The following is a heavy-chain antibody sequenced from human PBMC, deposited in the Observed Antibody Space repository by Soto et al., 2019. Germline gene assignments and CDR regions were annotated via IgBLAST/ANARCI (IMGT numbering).Heavy chain of an antibody. CDR3: AKDPGYCSGGSCYSLMDV. Sequence: GGSLRLSCAASGFTFDDYAIHWVRQAPGKGLEWVSGISWNNGSIGYADSVKGRFTISRDNAKNSLYLQMNSLRAEDTALYHCAKDPGYCSGGSCYSLMDVWGKGTTVTVSS. CDR2: ISWNNGSI. CDR1: GFTFDDYA. D-gene: IGHD2-15*01. V-gene: IGHV3-9*01. J-gene: IGHJ6*03.